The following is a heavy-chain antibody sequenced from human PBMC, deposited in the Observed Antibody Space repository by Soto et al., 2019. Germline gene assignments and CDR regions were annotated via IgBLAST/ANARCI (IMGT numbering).Heavy chain of an antibody. CDR2: FFLGGNT. CDR1: GGSISSSTYY. CDR3: ARRHGLEIDAYY. V-gene: IGHV4-39*01. D-gene: IGHD3-10*01. Sequence: QLQLQESGPGLVKPSETLSLTCTVSGGSISSSTYYWGWMRQPPGTGLEWIASFFLGGNTYYNPSLKSRVTIAVDTAKNQFSLKRSAGTAADTAVYVGARRHGLEIDAYYWGQGILVTVSA. J-gene: IGHJ4*02.